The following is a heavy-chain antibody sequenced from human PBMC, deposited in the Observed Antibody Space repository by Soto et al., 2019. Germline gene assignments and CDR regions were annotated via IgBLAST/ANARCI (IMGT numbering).Heavy chain of an antibody. V-gene: IGHV3-23*01. D-gene: IGHD3-16*01. Sequence: GGSLRLSCAASGFSFSSYAMSWVRQAPGKGLEWVSLVSATAGTTYYTDSVKGRFTISRDNSRNTVYLQMNSLRADDTAVYYCAKDRLAGGFDYWGQGTLVTVSS. CDR3: AKDRLAGGFDY. J-gene: IGHJ4*02. CDR1: GFSFSSYA. CDR2: VSATAGTT.